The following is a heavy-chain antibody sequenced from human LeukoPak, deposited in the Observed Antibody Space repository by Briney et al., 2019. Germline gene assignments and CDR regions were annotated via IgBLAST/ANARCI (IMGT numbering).Heavy chain of an antibody. CDR2: INPNSGGT. CDR3: ARSPIKESSGYYFDY. V-gene: IGHV1-2*02. J-gene: IGHJ4*02. CDR1: GYTYTGYY. Sequence: ASVKDSCKASGYTYTGYYMHWVRQAPGQGLEWMGWINPNSGGTNYAQKFQGRVSMNRATPISTAYMELSRLRSDDTPVYFCARSPIKESSGYYFDYWGQGTLVTVSS. D-gene: IGHD3-22*01.